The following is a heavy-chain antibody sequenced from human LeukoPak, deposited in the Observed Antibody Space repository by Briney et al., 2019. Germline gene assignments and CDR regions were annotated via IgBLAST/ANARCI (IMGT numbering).Heavy chain of an antibody. CDR1: GFTFSRYA. V-gene: IGHV3-30-3*01. CDR3: ARGYDSSGFGPFDY. J-gene: IGHJ4*02. CDR2: IPYDGSNK. Sequence: GGSLRLSCVATGFTFSRYAIHWVRQAPGKGLEWVAVIPYDGSNKYYVDSVKGRFTISRDNSKNTLYLQMNSLRAEDTAVYYCARGYDSSGFGPFDYWGQGTLVTVSS. D-gene: IGHD3-22*01.